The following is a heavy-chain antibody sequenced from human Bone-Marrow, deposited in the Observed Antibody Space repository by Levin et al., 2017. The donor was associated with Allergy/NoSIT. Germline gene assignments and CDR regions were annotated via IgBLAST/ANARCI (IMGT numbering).Heavy chain of an antibody. CDR1: GFSLSTTGVG. Sequence: SGPTLVKPTQTLTLTCSFSGFSLSTTGVGLGWIRQPPGKALEWLALIYWDDDKRYSPSLKSRLTITKDTSKNQVVLTMTHMDPVDTATYYCAHMGGQQQVVSPGYFDYWGQGTLVTVSS. J-gene: IGHJ4*02. D-gene: IGHD4-23*01. CDR2: IYWDDDK. CDR3: AHMGGQQQVVSPGYFDY. V-gene: IGHV2-5*02.